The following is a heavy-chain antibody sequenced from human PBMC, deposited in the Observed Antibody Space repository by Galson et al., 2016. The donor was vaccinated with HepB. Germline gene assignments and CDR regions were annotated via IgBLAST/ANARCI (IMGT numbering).Heavy chain of an antibody. D-gene: IGHD3-16*01. J-gene: IGHJ6*02. CDR1: GYTFTNSG. CDR3: AREDYVWGSQSGMEV. CDR2: ISAYNGNT. V-gene: IGHV1-18*01. Sequence: SVKVSCKASGYTFTNSGISWVRQAPGQGLEWMGWISAYNGNTNYAQKLQGRVTMTTDTSTNTAYMELRGLRYDDTAVYYCAREDYVWGSQSGMEVWGQGTTVTVSS.